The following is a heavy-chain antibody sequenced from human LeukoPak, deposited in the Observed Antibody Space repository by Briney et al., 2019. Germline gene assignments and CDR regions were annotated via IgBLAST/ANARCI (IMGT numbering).Heavy chain of an antibody. J-gene: IGHJ4*02. CDR2: INRDGSST. D-gene: IGHD6-19*01. CDR3: ARDFYSSGDY. CDR1: GFTFSNYY. Sequence: GGSLRLSCAASGFTFSNYYMHWVRQAPGKGLAWVSRINRDGSSTNYADSVRGRFTISRDNAKNTLYLQMNSPRAEDAAVYYCARDFYSSGDYWGQGTLVTVSS. V-gene: IGHV3-74*01.